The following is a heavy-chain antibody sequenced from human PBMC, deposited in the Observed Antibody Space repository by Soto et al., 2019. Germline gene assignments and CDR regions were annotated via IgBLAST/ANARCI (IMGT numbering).Heavy chain of an antibody. V-gene: IGHV1-2*04. J-gene: IGHJ5*02. CDR2: INPNSGGT. CDR1: GYTFTGYY. Sequence: ASVKVSCKASGYTFTGYYMHWVRQALGQGLEWMGWINPNSGGTNYAQKFQGWVTMTRDTSISTAYMELSRLRSDDTAVYYCAREVAGDYVFVDHGGFDPWGQGTLVTVSS. D-gene: IGHD4-17*01. CDR3: AREVAGDYVFVDHGGFDP.